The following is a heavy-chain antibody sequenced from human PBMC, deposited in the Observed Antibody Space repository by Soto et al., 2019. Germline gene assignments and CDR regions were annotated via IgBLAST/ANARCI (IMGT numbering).Heavy chain of an antibody. CDR3: ARADSTSRFYFDY. CDR1: GGSISSGGYS. V-gene: IGHV4-30-2*01. D-gene: IGHD4-4*01. J-gene: IGHJ4*02. CDR2: IYHSGST. Sequence: SETLSLTCAVSGGSISSGGYSWGWIRQPPGKGLEWIGYIYHSGSTYYNPSLKSRVTISVDRSKNQFSLKLSSVTAADTAVYYCARADSTSRFYFDYWGQGTLVTVSS.